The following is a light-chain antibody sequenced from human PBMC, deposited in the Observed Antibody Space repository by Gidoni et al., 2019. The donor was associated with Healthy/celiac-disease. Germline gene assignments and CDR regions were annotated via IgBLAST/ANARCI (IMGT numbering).Light chain of an antibody. V-gene: IGKV1-39*01. CDR1: QSISSY. CDR2: AAS. Sequence: DIQMTQSPSSLSASVGDRVTITGRASQSISSYLNWYQQKPGNAPKLLIYAASSLQSGVPSRFSGSGSGTDFTLTLSRLQPEDFATYYCQPSYRTPHTFGQGTKLEIK. J-gene: IGKJ2*01. CDR3: QPSYRTPHT.